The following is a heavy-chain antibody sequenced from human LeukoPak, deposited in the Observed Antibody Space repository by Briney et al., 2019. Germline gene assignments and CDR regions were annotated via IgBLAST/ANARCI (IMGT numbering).Heavy chain of an antibody. J-gene: IGHJ5*02. D-gene: IGHD2-15*01. CDR1: GYTFTNYD. Sequence: ASVKVSCKASGYTFTNYDVNWVRQATGQGLEWMGWMNPNSGYTGHAQKFQGRVTMTRNTSISAAYMELSSLRSEDTAVYYCARGPAASHRNWFDPWGQGTLVTVSS. CDR3: ARGPAASHRNWFDP. CDR2: MNPNSGYT. V-gene: IGHV1-8*01.